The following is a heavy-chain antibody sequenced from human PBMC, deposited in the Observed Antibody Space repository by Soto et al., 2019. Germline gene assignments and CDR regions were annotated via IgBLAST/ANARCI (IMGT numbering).Heavy chain of an antibody. Sequence: GGSLRLSCAASGFTFSNAWMSWVRQAPGKGLEWVGHIKSNADGGATDYAAPVKGRFTVSRDDSRNTLYLQLNSLKTEDTAVYYCTTAPFSFITLPGTSFLIGMDVWGQGTTVTVSS. CDR1: GFTFSNAW. V-gene: IGHV3-15*01. J-gene: IGHJ6*02. D-gene: IGHD3-10*01. CDR3: TTAPFSFITLPGTSFLIGMDV. CDR2: IKSNADGGAT.